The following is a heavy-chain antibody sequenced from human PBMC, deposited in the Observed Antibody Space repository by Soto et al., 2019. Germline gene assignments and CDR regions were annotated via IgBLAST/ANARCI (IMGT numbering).Heavy chain of an antibody. V-gene: IGHV3-23*01. Sequence: SLRHSCSASLFTFSGYAVSWVLHTPFKLLVFFSNIVSGVRSTYYADSVKGRFTVSRDNSENTLSLQMDSGRAEDPAIYYCARDSFSRNRIYDPFDIWGQGTMVTVS. CDR3: ARDSFSRNRIYDPFDI. J-gene: IGHJ3*02. CDR1: LFTFSGYA. D-gene: IGHD3-3*01. CDR2: IVSGVRST.